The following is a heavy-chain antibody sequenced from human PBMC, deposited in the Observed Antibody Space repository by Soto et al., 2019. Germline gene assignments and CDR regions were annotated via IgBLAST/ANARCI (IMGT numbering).Heavy chain of an antibody. CDR2: MWYDGTNK. CDR1: GFTFRISS. J-gene: IGHJ3*02. V-gene: IGHV3-33*01. CDR3: ARDATFGTKGGSFDI. D-gene: IGHD3-16*01. Sequence: GGSLRLSCAASGFTFRISSMHWVRQSPGKGLEWVAVMWYDGTNKYYGESVKGRFTISRDNSENTLYLQMNSLRVEDTAVYYCARDATFGTKGGSFDIWGHGTLVT.